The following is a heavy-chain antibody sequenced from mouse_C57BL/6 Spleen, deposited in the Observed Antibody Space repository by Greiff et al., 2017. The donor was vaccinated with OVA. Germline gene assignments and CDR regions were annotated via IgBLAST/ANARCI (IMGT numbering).Heavy chain of an antibody. Sequence: DVQLMASGGGLVKPGGSLKLSCAASGFTFSSYAMSWVRQTPEKRLEWVATISDGGSYTYYPDNVKGRFTISRDNAKNNLYLQMSHLKSEDTAMYDCAREEDYDYPFDYWGQGTTLTVSS. CDR3: AREEDYDYPFDY. V-gene: IGHV5-4*01. J-gene: IGHJ2*01. D-gene: IGHD2-4*01. CDR1: GFTFSSYA. CDR2: ISDGGSYT.